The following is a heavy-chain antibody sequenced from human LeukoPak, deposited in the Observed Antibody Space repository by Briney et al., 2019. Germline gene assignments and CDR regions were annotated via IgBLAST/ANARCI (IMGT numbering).Heavy chain of an antibody. D-gene: IGHD2-2*03. CDR2: IYYSGST. CDR3: ARLSVDIVVVPAAHYYYYYYMDV. Sequence: SETLSLTCTVSGGSISSSSYYWGWIRQPPGKGLEWLGSIYYSGSTYYNQSLESRVTISVDTSKNQFSLKLSSVTAADTAVYYCARLSVDIVVVPAAHYYYYYYMDVWGKGTTVTVSS. CDR1: GGSISSSSYY. J-gene: IGHJ6*03. V-gene: IGHV4-39*01.